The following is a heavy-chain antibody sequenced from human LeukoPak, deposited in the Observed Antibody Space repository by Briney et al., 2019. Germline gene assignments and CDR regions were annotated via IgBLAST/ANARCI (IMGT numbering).Heavy chain of an antibody. Sequence: GGSLRLSCVASGFTFSSYEIHWVRQAPGKGLECVSVIYNVGSTKYADSVKARFTISRDNSKNTLDLQMNSLRAEDTAVYFCARASQWLAFDDWGQGTLVTVSS. J-gene: IGHJ4*02. D-gene: IGHD6-19*01. V-gene: IGHV3-66*01. CDR2: IYNVGST. CDR3: ARASQWLAFDD. CDR1: GFTFSSYE.